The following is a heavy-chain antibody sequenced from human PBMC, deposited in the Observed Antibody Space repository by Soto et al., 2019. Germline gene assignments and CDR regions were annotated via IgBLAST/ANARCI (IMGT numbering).Heavy chain of an antibody. CDR2: IIPIFGTA. Sequence: PSATVSCKASGDTFSSNAISWVQHAHGQGLEWMGGIIPIFGTANYAQKFQGRVTITADESTSTAYMELSSLRSEDTAVYYCAIPRVPGGYYGMDVWGQGTTVTVSS. CDR1: GDTFSSNA. CDR3: AIPRVPGGYYGMDV. J-gene: IGHJ6*02. V-gene: IGHV1-69*13. D-gene: IGHD1-1*01.